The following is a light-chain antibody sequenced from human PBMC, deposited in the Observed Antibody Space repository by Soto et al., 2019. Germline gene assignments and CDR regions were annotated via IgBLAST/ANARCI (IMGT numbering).Light chain of an antibody. V-gene: IGKV3-15*01. Sequence: DIVMTQSPATLSVSPGERATLSRRASQNINTNLAWYQQKPGQAPRLLVYGAFTRAPGIPARFSGSGSGTEFALTITSLQSEDFEVYSCQQYNNWPPITFGQGTRLEIK. CDR2: GAF. CDR3: QQYNNWPPIT. J-gene: IGKJ5*01. CDR1: QNINTN.